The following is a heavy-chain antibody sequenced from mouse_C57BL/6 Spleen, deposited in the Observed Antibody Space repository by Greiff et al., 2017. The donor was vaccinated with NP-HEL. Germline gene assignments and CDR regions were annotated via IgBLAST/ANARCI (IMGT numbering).Heavy chain of an antibody. Sequence: VQLQQSGPELVKPGASVKISCTASGYAFSSSWMTWVNQRPGTGLEWIGRIYPGDGDTNYNGKFKGKATLTADKSSSTAYMQLSSLTSEESAVYFCARSDITTVFDYWGQGTTLTVSS. D-gene: IGHD1-1*01. V-gene: IGHV1-82*01. CDR3: ARSDITTVFDY. CDR2: IYPGDGDT. CDR1: GYAFSSSW. J-gene: IGHJ2*01.